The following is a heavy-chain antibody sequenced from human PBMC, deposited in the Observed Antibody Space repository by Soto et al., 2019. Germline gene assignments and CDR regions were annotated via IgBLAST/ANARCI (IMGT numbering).Heavy chain of an antibody. CDR1: GFTFSTYC. CDR3: ARSDWFDP. J-gene: IGHJ5*02. CDR2: IKSDGSST. Sequence: LRXCCAASGFTFSTYCMHWVRQAPGKGLVWVSRIKSDGSSTSYADSVKGRFTISRDNAKNTLYLQMNSLRVEDTAVYYCARSDWFDPWGQGTLVTVSS. V-gene: IGHV3-74*01.